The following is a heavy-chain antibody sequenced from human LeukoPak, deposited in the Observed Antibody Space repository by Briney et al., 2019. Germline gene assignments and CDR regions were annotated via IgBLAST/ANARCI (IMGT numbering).Heavy chain of an antibody. CDR2: ISGSGGGT. CDR3: AKRAVVTAYSYYYMDV. V-gene: IGHV3-23*01. Sequence: GGSLRLSCAASGFTFSSFGMMWVRQAPGKGLEWVSAISGSGGGTYYADSVKGRFTISRDNSRNTLYLQMNSLRAEDTAVYYCAKRAVVTAYSYYYMDVWGKGTTVTVSS. CDR1: GFTFSSFG. J-gene: IGHJ6*03. D-gene: IGHD4-23*01.